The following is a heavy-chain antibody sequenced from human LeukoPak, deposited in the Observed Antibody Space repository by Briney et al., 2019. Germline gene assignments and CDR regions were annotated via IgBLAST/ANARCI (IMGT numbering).Heavy chain of an antibody. CDR3: ARGQPGRDGYNFFDY. J-gene: IGHJ4*02. V-gene: IGHV3-7*01. CDR2: IKQDGSEK. D-gene: IGHD5-24*01. CDR1: GFTFSSYW. Sequence: PGGSLRLSCAASGFTFSSYWMSWVRQAPGKGLEWVANIKQDGSEKYYVDSVKGRFTISRDNAKNSLYLQMNGLRAEDTAVYYCARGQPGRDGYNFFDYWGQGTLVTVSS.